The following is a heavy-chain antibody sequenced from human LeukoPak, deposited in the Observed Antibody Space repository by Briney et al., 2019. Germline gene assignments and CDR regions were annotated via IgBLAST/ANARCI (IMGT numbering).Heavy chain of an antibody. CDR3: ARDPTAAGANWFDP. V-gene: IGHV3-21*01. CDR1: GFTFSSYS. J-gene: IGHJ5*02. Sequence: PGGSLRLSCAASGFTFSSYSMNWVRQAPGKGLEWVSSISSSSSYIYYADSVKGRFTISRDNAKNSLYLQMNSLRAEDTAVYYCARDPTAAGANWFDPWGQGTLVTVSS. CDR2: ISSSSSYI. D-gene: IGHD6-13*01.